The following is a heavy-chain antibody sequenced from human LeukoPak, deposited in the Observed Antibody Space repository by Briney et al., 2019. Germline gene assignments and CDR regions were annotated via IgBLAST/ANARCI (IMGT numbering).Heavy chain of an antibody. CDR3: AREDYYDSSGYLFDY. J-gene: IGHJ4*02. V-gene: IGHV1-18*01. CDR2: ISAYNGNT. CDR1: GYTFTSSG. Sequence: ASVKVSCKASGYTFTSSGISWVRQAPGQGLEWMGWISAYNGNTNYAQKLQGRVTMTTDTSTSTAYMELRSLRSDDTAVYYCAREDYYDSSGYLFDYWGQGTLVTVSS. D-gene: IGHD3-22*01.